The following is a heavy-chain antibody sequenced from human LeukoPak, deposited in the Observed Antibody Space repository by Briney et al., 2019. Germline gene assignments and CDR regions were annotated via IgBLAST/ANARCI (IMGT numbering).Heavy chain of an antibody. CDR2: INPNSGGT. D-gene: IGHD3-16*02. V-gene: IGHV1-2*06. Sequence: GASVKVSCKASGYTFTSYGISWVRQAPGQGLEWTGRINPNSGGTNYAQKFQGRVTMTRDTSISTAYMELSRLRYDDTAVYYCARDKYYDYVWGSYRPDYWGQGTLVTVSS. J-gene: IGHJ4*02. CDR1: GYTFTSYG. CDR3: ARDKYYDYVWGSYRPDY.